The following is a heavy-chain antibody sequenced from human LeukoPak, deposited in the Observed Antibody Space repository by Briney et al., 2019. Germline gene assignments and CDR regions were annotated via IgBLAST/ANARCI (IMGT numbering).Heavy chain of an antibody. J-gene: IGHJ4*02. CDR3: ARGDYGDYAVPFDY. V-gene: IGHV1-2*02. Sequence: ASVKVSCKASGYTFTGYYMHWVRQAPGQGLEWMGWINPNSGGTNYAQKFQGRVTMTRDTSTSTVYMELSSLRSEDTAVYYCARGDYGDYAVPFDYWGQGTLVTVSS. D-gene: IGHD4-17*01. CDR1: GYTFTGYY. CDR2: INPNSGGT.